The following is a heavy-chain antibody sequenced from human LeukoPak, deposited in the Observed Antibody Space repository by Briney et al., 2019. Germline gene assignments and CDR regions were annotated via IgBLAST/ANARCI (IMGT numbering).Heavy chain of an antibody. Sequence: PSETLSLTCTVSGGSISSYYWSWIRQPPGKGLEWIGYIYYGGSTNYNTSLKSRVTISVDTSKNQFSLKLASVTAADTAVYYCARVEEGYGSGRRENYYYYYMDVWGKGTTVTVSS. CDR1: GGSISSYY. D-gene: IGHD3-10*01. CDR2: IYYGGST. J-gene: IGHJ6*03. V-gene: IGHV4-59*01. CDR3: ARVEEGYGSGRRENYYYYYMDV.